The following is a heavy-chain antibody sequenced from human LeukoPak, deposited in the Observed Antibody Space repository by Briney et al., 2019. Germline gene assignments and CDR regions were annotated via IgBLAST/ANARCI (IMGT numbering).Heavy chain of an antibody. CDR2: ISTSSRYI. D-gene: IGHD2-15*01. CDR1: GFTFSSYS. J-gene: IGHJ4*02. Sequence: GGSLRLSCAASGFTFSSYSMNWVRQAPGKGLEWVSSISTSSRYIYYADSVKGRFTISRDNAKNSLYLQMNSLRAEDTAVYYCARDTSGYCSGGSCYSFDYWGQGNLVTVSS. CDR3: ARDTSGYCSGGSCYSFDY. V-gene: IGHV3-21*01.